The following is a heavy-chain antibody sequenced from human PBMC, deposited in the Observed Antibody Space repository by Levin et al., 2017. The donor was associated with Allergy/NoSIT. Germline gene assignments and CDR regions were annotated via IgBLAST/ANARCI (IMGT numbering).Heavy chain of an antibody. Sequence: TLSLTCSFSGFSLSTRGMGLTWIRQPPGKALEWLARVDWDDFKFYSPSLKTRLTISKDTSKNQVVLTMTNMDPADTATYYCARSPTGTYYWYDFWGQGTLVTVSS. CDR3: ARSPTGTYYWYDF. D-gene: IGHD1-26*01. CDR1: GFSLSTRGMG. V-gene: IGHV2-70*04. CDR2: VDWDDFK. J-gene: IGHJ5*01.